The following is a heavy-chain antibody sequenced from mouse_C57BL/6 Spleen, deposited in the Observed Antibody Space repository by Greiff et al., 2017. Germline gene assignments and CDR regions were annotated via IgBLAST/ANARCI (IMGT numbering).Heavy chain of an antibody. CDR2: ISSGGSYT. Sequence: EVQGVESGGDLVKPGGSLKLSCAASGFTFSSYGMSWVRQTPDKRLEWVATISSGGSYTYYPDSVQGRFTISRDNAKNTLYMQMCSLKSEDTAMYYCASRDDERAMDYWGQGTSVTVSS. J-gene: IGHJ4*01. CDR3: ASRDDERAMDY. CDR1: GFTFSSYG. V-gene: IGHV5-6*01. D-gene: IGHD2-12*01.